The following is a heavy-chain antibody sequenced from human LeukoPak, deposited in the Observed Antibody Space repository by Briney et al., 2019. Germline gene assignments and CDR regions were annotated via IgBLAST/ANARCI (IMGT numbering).Heavy chain of an antibody. CDR3: AKDNGDYGAYFYYYMDV. D-gene: IGHD4-17*01. J-gene: IGHJ6*03. CDR2: ISGSGAST. V-gene: IGHV3-23*01. CDR1: GITFSSYA. Sequence: PGGSLRLSCAASGITFSSYAIIWVRQAPGKGQEWVSGISGSGASTFYADSVKGRFTVSRDNSKNSLFLQMNSLRADDTAVYYCAKDNGDYGAYFYYYMDVWGKGTKVTVSS.